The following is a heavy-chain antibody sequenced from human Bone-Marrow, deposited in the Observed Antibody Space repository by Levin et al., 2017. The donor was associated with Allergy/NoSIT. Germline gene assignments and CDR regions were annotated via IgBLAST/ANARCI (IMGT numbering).Heavy chain of an antibody. Sequence: NESGPTLVKPTQTLTLTCTFSGFSLSTYGLGVGWIRQPPGKALEWLALIYWNDHTRYSPSLKSRLIITKDPSKNQVTLTVTNMDPVDTGTYYCAHRSLLAPRTDCGHWGQGIMVTVSS. J-gene: IGHJ4*02. CDR2: IYWNDHT. CDR1: GFSLSTYGLG. D-gene: IGHD1-14*01. V-gene: IGHV2-5*01. CDR3: AHRSLLAPRTDCGH.